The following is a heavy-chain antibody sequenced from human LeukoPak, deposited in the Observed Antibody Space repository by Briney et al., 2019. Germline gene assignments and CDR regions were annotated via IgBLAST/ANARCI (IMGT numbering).Heavy chain of an antibody. V-gene: IGHV3-23*01. CDR1: GFTVSSNY. J-gene: IGHJ5*02. CDR3: AKAGAYNGTDWDAS. Sequence: GGSLRLSCAASGFTVSSNYMSWVRQAPGKGLEWVSAISGSGGSTYYADSVKGRFTISRDKSKNTLYLQMNSLRVEDTAVYYGAKAGAYNGTDWDASWGQGPLVTVSS. D-gene: IGHD5-12*01. CDR2: ISGSGGST.